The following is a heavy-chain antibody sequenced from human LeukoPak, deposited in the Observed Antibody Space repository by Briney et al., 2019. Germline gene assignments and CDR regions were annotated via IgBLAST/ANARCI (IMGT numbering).Heavy chain of an antibody. CDR1: GFRFDDYG. Sequence: GGSLRLSCAASGFRFDDYGMSWVRQAPGKGLEWVTVISYDGSNKKYADSVKGRFTISRDNSKNTLYLQMNSLRTEDTAVYYCAKVEDDFGEQHWGQGTLVTVSS. CDR2: ISYDGSNK. CDR3: AKVEDDFGEQH. D-gene: IGHD1-1*01. V-gene: IGHV3-30*18. J-gene: IGHJ1*01.